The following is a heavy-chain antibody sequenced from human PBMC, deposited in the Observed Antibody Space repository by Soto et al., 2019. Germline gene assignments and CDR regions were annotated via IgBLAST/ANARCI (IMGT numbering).Heavy chain of an antibody. V-gene: IGHV3-11*04. D-gene: IGHD3-22*01. CDR3: ARGDYYDTSGPFSDAFDI. CDR2: ISSSGSTI. CDR1: GFTFSDYY. Sequence: GGSLRLSCAASGFTFSDYYMSWIRQAPGKGLEWVSYISSSGSTIYYADSVKGRFTISRDNAKDSLYLQMNSLRAEDTAVYFCARGDYYDTSGPFSDAFDIWGQGTMVTVSS. J-gene: IGHJ3*02.